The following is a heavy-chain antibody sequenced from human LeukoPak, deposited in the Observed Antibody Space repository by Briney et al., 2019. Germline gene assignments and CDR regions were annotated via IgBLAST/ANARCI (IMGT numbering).Heavy chain of an antibody. CDR1: GYTFTSYY. V-gene: IGHV1-46*01. J-gene: IGHJ3*02. CDR3: ARTYGNDASDI. CDR2: INPSYGST. D-gene: IGHD4-17*01. Sequence: ASVKVSCKASGYTFTSYYMHWVRQAPGQGLEWMGVINPSYGSTDYAQRFQGRLAMTRDTSTSTVYMELSSLRFDDTAVYYCARTYGNDASDIWGLGTMVTVSS.